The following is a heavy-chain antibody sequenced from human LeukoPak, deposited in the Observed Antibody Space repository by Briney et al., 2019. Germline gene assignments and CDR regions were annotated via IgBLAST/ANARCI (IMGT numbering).Heavy chain of an antibody. Sequence: SETLSLTCTVSGGSISSGGYYWSWIRQHPGKGLEWIGYIYYSGSTYYNPSLKSRVTISVDTSKNQFSLKLSSVTAADTAVYYCARDLSGRGATGYFDYWGQGTLVTVSS. D-gene: IGHD1-26*01. J-gene: IGHJ4*02. CDR1: GGSISSGGYY. CDR3: ARDLSGRGATGYFDY. V-gene: IGHV4-31*03. CDR2: IYYSGST.